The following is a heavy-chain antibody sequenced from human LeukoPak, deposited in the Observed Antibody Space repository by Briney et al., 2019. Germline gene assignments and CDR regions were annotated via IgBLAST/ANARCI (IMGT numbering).Heavy chain of an antibody. J-gene: IGHJ4*02. CDR3: AKGNGYSYGRYYFDY. D-gene: IGHD5-18*01. V-gene: IGHV3-23*01. CDR1: GFTFSGYA. CDR2: ITASGSNT. Sequence: GGSLRLSCAASGFTFSGYAMGWVHQAPGKGLEWVSSITASGSNTYYADSVKGRFTISRDNSKNTLYLQVNSLRAEDTAVYYCAKGNGYSYGRYYFDYWGQGTLVTVSS.